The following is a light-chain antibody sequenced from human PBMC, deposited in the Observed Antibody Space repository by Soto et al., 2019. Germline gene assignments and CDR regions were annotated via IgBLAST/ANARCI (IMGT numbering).Light chain of an antibody. V-gene: IGLV2-14*01. CDR3: SSFTTSYFYV. Sequence: QSALTQPASVSGSPGQSITIFCTGSSSDVGGYNYVSWYQQHPGKAPKLLIHGVTRRPSGVSSRFSASKSAYTASLTISGLQAEDEANYYCSSFTTSYFYVFGPGTKLTVL. CDR2: GVT. J-gene: IGLJ1*01. CDR1: SSDVGGYNY.